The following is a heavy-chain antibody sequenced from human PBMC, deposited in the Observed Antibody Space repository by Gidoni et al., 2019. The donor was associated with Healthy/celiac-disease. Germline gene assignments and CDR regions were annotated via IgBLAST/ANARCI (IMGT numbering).Heavy chain of an antibody. D-gene: IGHD3-16*01. CDR1: GYTFTSYD. CDR3: ARGRRRKKGGYYYYGMDV. J-gene: IGHJ6*02. Sequence: QVQLVQSGAEVKKPGASVKVSCKASGYTFTSYDINWVRQATGQGLEWMGWMTPNSGNTGYAQKFQGRVTMTRTTSISTAYMELSSLRSEDTAVYYCARGRRRKKGGYYYYGMDVWGQGTTVTVSS. V-gene: IGHV1-8*01. CDR2: MTPNSGNT.